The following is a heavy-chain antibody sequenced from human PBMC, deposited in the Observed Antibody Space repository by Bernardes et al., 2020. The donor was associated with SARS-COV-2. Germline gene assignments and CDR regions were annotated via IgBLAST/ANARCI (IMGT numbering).Heavy chain of an antibody. D-gene: IGHD2-15*01. V-gene: IGHV3-21*01. CDR3: ASCGGSCYTDPFDY. Sequence: LRLSCAASGFTFSSCSMNWVRQAPGKGLEWVSSISGDSGSIYYADSVKGRFTISRDNAKSSLYLQMNSLRAEDTAVYYCASCGGSCYTDPFDYWGQGTLVTVSS. CDR1: GFTFSSCS. CDR2: ISGDSGSI. J-gene: IGHJ4*02.